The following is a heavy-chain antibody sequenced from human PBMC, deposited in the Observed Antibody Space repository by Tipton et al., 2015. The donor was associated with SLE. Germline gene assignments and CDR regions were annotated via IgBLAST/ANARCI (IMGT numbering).Heavy chain of an antibody. CDR3: AKGGSSSWLPAEYFQH. CDR2: ISGSGGST. D-gene: IGHD6-13*01. J-gene: IGHJ1*01. V-gene: IGHV3-23*01. Sequence: SLRLSCAASGFTFSSYAMSWVRQAPGKGLEWVSAISGSGGSTYYADSVKGRFTISRDNSKNTLYLQMNSLRAEDTAVYYCAKGGSSSWLPAEYFQHWGQGTLVTVSS. CDR1: GFTFSSYA.